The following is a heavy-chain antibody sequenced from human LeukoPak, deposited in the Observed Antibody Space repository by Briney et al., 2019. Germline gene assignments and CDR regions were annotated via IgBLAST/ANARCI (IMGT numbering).Heavy chain of an antibody. V-gene: IGHV3-21*01. CDR3: ARAAVVVGEYSHYYFMDV. D-gene: IGHD2-21*01. J-gene: IGHJ6*03. Sequence: PGGSLRLSCAASGFTFSRHIMNWVRQAPGKGLEWVSSISGTSANTYYRDSVKGRFTVSRDNAKNSLILRMDSLRADDTAVYYCARAAVVVGEYSHYYFMDVWGRGTAVSVSS. CDR2: ISGTSANT. CDR1: GFTFSRHI.